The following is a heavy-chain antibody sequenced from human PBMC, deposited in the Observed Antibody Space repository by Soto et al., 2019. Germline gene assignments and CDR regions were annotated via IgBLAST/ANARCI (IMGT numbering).Heavy chain of an antibody. Sequence: QVQLVQSGAEVSKPGSSVKVSCKASGGTFSRHAISWVRQSPGQGLEWMGGIIPIFGTANHAQKFQGRVTIIANESTSTVYMELSSLRSEDTAMYYCARGWGYDSNDYYYAYWGQVTLVIVSS. D-gene: IGHD3-22*01. CDR2: IIPIFGTA. J-gene: IGHJ4*02. CDR3: ARGWGYDSNDYYYAY. V-gene: IGHV1-69*01. CDR1: GGTFSRHA.